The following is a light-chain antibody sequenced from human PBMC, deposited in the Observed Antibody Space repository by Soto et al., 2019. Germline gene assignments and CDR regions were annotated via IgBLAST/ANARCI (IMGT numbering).Light chain of an antibody. Sequence: DIHMTQSPSTLSASVGDRVTITCRASQSISSWLAWFQQKPGKAPKLLIYQASTLQSGVPSRFSGSGSGTEFTLTISSLQPDDFATYYCQQYNGYSETFGQGTKVDIK. V-gene: IGKV1-5*03. CDR1: QSISSW. CDR2: QAS. CDR3: QQYNGYSET. J-gene: IGKJ1*01.